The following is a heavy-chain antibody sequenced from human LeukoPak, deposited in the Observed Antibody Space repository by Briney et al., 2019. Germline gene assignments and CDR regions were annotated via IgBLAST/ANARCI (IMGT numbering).Heavy chain of an antibody. J-gene: IGHJ3*02. CDR1: GGSISSYY. CDR2: IYTSGST. Sequence: SETLSLTCTVSGGSISSYYWSWIRQPAGKGLEWIGRIYTSGSTNYNPSLKSRVTMSVDTSKNQFSLKLSSVTAADTAVYYCARDQVRWFGEGDAFDIWGQGTMVTVSS. V-gene: IGHV4-4*07. CDR3: ARDQVRWFGEGDAFDI. D-gene: IGHD3-10*01.